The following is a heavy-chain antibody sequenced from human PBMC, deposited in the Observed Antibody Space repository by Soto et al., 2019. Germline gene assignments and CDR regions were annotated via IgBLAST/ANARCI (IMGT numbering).Heavy chain of an antibody. D-gene: IGHD1-1*01. Sequence: QVQLVESGGGVVHPPASPTLSCAASGFTFSAYGMHWVRQAPGEGLEWLTVIVREGTEKYYSDSVRGRFTVSRDNFKSTLYLEMNSLRAEDTAVYYCARDDDFDDNGLDYWGQGTLVSVSS. CDR2: IVREGTEK. V-gene: IGHV3-33*05. CDR3: ARDDDFDDNGLDY. CDR1: GFTFSAYG. J-gene: IGHJ4*02.